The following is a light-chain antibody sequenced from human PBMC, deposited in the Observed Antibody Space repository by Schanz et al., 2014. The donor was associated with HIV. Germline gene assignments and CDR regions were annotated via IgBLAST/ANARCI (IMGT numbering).Light chain of an antibody. CDR1: QSISPW. CDR3: QQCDTYPYT. J-gene: IGKJ2*01. Sequence: DIQMTQSPSTLSASVGDRITITCRATQSISPWLAWYQQKPGKAPKLLINEASSLQSGVPSRFSGSGSGTAFTLTISGLQPDDFATYYCQQCDTYPYTFGQGTKLQI. CDR2: EAS. V-gene: IGKV1-5*03.